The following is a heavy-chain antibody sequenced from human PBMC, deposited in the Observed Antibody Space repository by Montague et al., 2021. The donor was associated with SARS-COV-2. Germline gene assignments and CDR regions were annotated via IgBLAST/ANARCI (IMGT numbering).Heavy chain of an antibody. V-gene: IGHV4-34*01. CDR2: VSYNRNT. D-gene: IGHD3/OR15-3a*01. CDR1: GDSISSDD. J-gene: IGHJ4*02. CDR3: ARGLRGDGMRTGYDF. Sequence: SETLSLTCAVSGDSISSDDWSWIRQPPGKGLEWVGEVSYNRNTNYNQSLKSRVDISLDTSTNKFSLKLTSVAAADTAVYYCARGLRGDGMRTGYDFWGQGTLVTVSS.